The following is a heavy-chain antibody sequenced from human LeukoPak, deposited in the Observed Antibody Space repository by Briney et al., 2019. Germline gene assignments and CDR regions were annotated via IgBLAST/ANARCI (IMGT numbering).Heavy chain of an antibody. Sequence: ASVKVSCKASGYTFTSYGISWVRQAPGQGLEWMGWISAYNGNTNYAQKLQGRVTMTTDTSTSAAYMELRSLRSDDTAVYYCAVPNKDLPTDYWGQGTLVTVSS. CDR1: GYTFTSYG. D-gene: IGHD2-2*01. V-gene: IGHV1-18*01. J-gene: IGHJ4*02. CDR3: AVPNKDLPTDY. CDR2: ISAYNGNT.